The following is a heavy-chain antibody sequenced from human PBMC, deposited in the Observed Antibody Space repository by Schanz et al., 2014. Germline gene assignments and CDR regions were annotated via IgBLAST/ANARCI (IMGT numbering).Heavy chain of an antibody. CDR2: ILGLASTT. J-gene: IGHJ5*02. D-gene: IGHD1-1*01. CDR1: GFTFSTSA. V-gene: IGHV3-23*01. CDR3: TRDVRLDRRGNWFDP. Sequence: EVQLLESGGGLAQPGGSLRLSCAASGFTFSTSAMSWVRQVPGKGLEWVSAILGLASTTYYADSVKGRFTISRDNSKNLLYLQMNSLRAEDTAVYYCTRDVRLDRRGNWFDPWRQGTLVTVSS.